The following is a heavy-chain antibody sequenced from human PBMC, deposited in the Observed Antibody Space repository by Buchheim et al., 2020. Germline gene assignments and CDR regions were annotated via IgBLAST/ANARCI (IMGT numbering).Heavy chain of an antibody. J-gene: IGHJ4*02. Sequence: QLQLQESGSGLVKPSQTLSLTCAVSGGSITSGGYSWSWIRQPPGKGLEWIGYIYHSGSTYYNPSLKSRVTISMDRSKNQFSLRLNSVTAADTAVYHCARAVGNYYDSTGYRPHFDYWGQGTL. CDR2: IYHSGST. CDR3: ARAVGNYYDSTGYRPHFDY. V-gene: IGHV4-30-2*01. CDR1: GGSITSGGYS. D-gene: IGHD3-22*01.